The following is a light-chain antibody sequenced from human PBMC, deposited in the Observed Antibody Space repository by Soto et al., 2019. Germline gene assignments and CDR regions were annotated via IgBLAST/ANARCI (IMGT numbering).Light chain of an antibody. CDR2: YDD. Sequence: QSVLTQPPSVSEAPRQRVTISCSGSSSNIGNNAVNWYQQLPGKAPKLLIYYDDLLPSGVSDRFSGSKSGTSASLAISGLQSEDEADYYCSSYTTSSLWVFGGGTKLTVL. CDR1: SSNIGNNA. V-gene: IGLV1-36*01. J-gene: IGLJ3*02. CDR3: SSYTTSSLWV.